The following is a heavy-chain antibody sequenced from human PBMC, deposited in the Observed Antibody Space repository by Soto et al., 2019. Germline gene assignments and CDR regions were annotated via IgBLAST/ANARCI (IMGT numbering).Heavy chain of an antibody. J-gene: IGHJ4*02. D-gene: IGHD3-16*01. CDR3: ARLTDLYIMFDF. CDR2: IYWDDDK. V-gene: IGHV2-5*02. CDR1: GFSLSTSEVG. Sequence: PTLVNPTQPLTLTCTFSGFSLSTSEVGVGWIRQPPGKALELLGIIYWDDDKRYSPLLNKRLTITKDTSKNQVVLTMTNMDSVDTGTYYCARLTDLYIMFDFLGQGTQVTVSS.